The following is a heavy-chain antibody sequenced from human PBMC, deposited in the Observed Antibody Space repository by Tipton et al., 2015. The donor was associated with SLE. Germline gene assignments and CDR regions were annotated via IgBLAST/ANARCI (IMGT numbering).Heavy chain of an antibody. V-gene: IGHV3-11*05. CDR3: ASSVQQLVVAFDI. J-gene: IGHJ3*02. CDR1: GFTFSDYY. D-gene: IGHD6-6*01. Sequence: QLVQSGGGLVKPGGSLRLSCAASGFTFSDYYMSWIRQAPGKGLEWVSYISSSSSYTNYADSVKGRFTISRDNAKNSLYLQMNSLRAEDTAVYYCASSVQQLVVAFDIWGQGRMVTVSS. CDR2: ISSSSSYT.